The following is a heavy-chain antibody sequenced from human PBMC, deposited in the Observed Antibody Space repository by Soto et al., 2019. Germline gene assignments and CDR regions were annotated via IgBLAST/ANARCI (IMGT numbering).Heavy chain of an antibody. CDR1: GYTFTSYD. D-gene: IGHD3-10*01. CDR3: ARVEELLADFDY. V-gene: IGHV1-8*01. CDR2: MNPNSGNT. J-gene: IGHJ4*02. Sequence: ASVKVSCKASGYTFTSYDINWVRQATGQGLEWMGWMNPNSGNTGYAQKFQGRVTMTRNTSISTAYMELSSLRSEDTAVYYCARVEELLADFDYWGQGTLVTVSS.